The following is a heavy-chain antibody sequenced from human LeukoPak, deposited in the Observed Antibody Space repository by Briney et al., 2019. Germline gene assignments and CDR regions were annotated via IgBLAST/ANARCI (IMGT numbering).Heavy chain of an antibody. CDR1: GFTFSTFT. CDR2: ISGTLFSGHRTTT. J-gene: IGHJ5*01. V-gene: IGHV3-48*04. Sequence: GGSLRLSCAASGFTFSTFTMHWVRQVPGAGPEWISSISGTLFSGHRTTTYYADSVTGRFTISRDDAKNSLYLQMNGVRVEDTAIYYCARGKDRGFLEWFDSWGQGSLVTVSS. D-gene: IGHD3-3*01. CDR3: ARGKDRGFLEWFDS.